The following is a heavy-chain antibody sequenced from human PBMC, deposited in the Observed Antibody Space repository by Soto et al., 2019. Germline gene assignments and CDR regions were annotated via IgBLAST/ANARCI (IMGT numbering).Heavy chain of an antibody. J-gene: IGHJ3*02. CDR2: IYYSGST. V-gene: IGHV4-59*08. D-gene: IGHD3-3*01. CDR3: ARHKTYYDFWSGYLAFDI. CDR1: GGSISSYH. Sequence: SETLSLTCTVSGGSISSYHWSWIRQPPGKGLEWIGYIYYSGSTNCNPSLKSRVTISVDTSKNQFSLKLSSVTAADTAVYYCARHKTYYDFWSGYLAFDIWGQGTMVTVS.